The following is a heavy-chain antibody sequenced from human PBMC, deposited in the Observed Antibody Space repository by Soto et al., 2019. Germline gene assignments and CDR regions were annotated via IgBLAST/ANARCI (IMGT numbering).Heavy chain of an antibody. CDR2: ISAYNGNT. CDR3: ARAVLRYFDWLLFGGDY. Sequence: QVQLVQSGAEVKKPGASVKVSCKASGYTFTSYGISWVRQAPGQGLEWMGWISAYNGNTHYAQKLQGRVTMTTDTSTSTAYMELRSLRSDDTAVYYCARAVLRYFDWLLFGGDYWGQGTLVTVSS. D-gene: IGHD3-9*01. CDR1: GYTFTSYG. J-gene: IGHJ4*02. V-gene: IGHV1-18*01.